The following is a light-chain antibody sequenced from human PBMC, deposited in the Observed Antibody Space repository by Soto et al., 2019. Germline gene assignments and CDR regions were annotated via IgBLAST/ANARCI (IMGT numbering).Light chain of an antibody. CDR1: QSVSSSY. J-gene: IGKJ1*01. CDR2: GAS. CDR3: QQYGSSGT. Sequence: EIVLTHSPGTLSLSPWERATLSCRASQSVSSSYLAWYQQKRGQAPRRVIFGASSRATGTPDRFSGSGSGTDFTLTISILEPEDFAEYYCQQYGSSGTFGQGTKVDIK. V-gene: IGKV3-20*01.